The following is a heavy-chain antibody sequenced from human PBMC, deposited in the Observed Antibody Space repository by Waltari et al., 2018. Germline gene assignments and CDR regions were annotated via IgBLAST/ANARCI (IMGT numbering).Heavy chain of an antibody. J-gene: IGHJ4*02. CDR1: GGSISSSSYY. D-gene: IGHD2-2*01. V-gene: IGHV4-39*01. Sequence: QLQLQESGPGLVKPSETLSLTCTVSGGSISSSSYYWGWIRQPPGKGLEWIGSINYSGGTYYNPALKRRVTISVDTSKNQFSLKLSSVTAADTAVYYCARRVVPAAIGFDYWGQGTLVTVSS. CDR3: ARRVVPAAIGFDY. CDR2: INYSGGT.